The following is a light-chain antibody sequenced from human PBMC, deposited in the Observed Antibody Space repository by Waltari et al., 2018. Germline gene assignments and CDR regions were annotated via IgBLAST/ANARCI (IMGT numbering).Light chain of an antibody. CDR1: QTISTY. V-gene: IGKV1-39*01. CDR3: QQSYSTPRT. Sequence: DIQMTQSPYSLSASVGDRATITCRASQTISTYLNWYQQKPGKAPKLLIYAASTLQSGVPSTFSGSGSGTDFTLTISSLRPEDFATYYCQQSYSTPRTFGQGTKVEIK. J-gene: IGKJ1*01. CDR2: AAS.